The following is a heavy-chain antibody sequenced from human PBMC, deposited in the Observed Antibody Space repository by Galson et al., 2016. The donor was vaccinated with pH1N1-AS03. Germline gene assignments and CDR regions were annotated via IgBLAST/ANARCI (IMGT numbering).Heavy chain of an antibody. CDR1: GDSISGYF. CDR2: IFYSGNI. V-gene: IGHV4-59*12. Sequence: LSLTCTVSGDSISGYFWSWIRQPPGKGLEWIGNIFYSGNINYNPSLKSRVTMSVDKSKNQVSLKLRAVTAADTAVYYCARDHIAEFDSWGQGILVTVSS. D-gene: IGHD2-21*01. CDR3: ARDHIAEFDS. J-gene: IGHJ5*01.